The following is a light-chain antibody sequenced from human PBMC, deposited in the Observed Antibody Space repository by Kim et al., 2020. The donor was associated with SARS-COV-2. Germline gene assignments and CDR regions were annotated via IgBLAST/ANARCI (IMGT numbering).Light chain of an antibody. CDR2: GAS. V-gene: IGKV3-15*01. CDR1: QSVSSN. CDR3: QQYHNWPYT. Sequence: EIVMMQSPATLSVSPGERATLSCRASQSVSSNLAWYQQKPGQAPSLLIYGASTRATGIPARFSGSGSGAEFTLTISSLQSEDFAVYFCQQYHNWPYTFGQGTKVDIK. J-gene: IGKJ2*01.